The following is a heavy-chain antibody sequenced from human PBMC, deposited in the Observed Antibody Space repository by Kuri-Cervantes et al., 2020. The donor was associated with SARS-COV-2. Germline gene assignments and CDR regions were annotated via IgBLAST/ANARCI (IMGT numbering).Heavy chain of an antibody. Sequence: GGSLRPSCASSGFTFSSYARHWVRQAPGVGLEYVSAVSSNGGSTYYANSVKGTFTISRDNSKNTLPLQIGSLRAKDMAVYYCARNRYYYMDVWGKGTTVTVSS. V-gene: IGHV3-64*01. CDR3: ARNRYYYMDV. CDR2: VSSNGGST. J-gene: IGHJ6*03. CDR1: GFTFSSYA.